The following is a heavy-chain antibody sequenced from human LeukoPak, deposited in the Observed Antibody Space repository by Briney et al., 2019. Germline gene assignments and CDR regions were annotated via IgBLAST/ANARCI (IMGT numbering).Heavy chain of an antibody. J-gene: IGHJ4*02. CDR2: MFHSGNT. CDR3: ARIYGSSSGFDY. CDR1: GYSLSSGYY. Sequence: SETLSLTCAVSGYSLSSGYYWGWIRQPPGKGLEWIGSMFHSGNTYHNPSLKSRVTLSVDTSKNQFSLNLSSVAATDTAVYYCARIYGSSSGFDYWGQGTLVTVSS. V-gene: IGHV4-38-2*01. D-gene: IGHD6-6*01.